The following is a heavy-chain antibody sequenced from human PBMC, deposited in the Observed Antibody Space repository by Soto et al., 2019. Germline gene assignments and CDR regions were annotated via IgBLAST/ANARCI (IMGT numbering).Heavy chain of an antibody. CDR2: IYYDGGT. J-gene: IGHJ3*01. V-gene: IGHV4-61*01. CDR3: ARVLPGIAAAYDAFDV. CDR1: GDSVISATYY. Sequence: QVQLQESGPGLVKPSETLSLTCTVSGDSVISATYYWSWIRQPPGKGLEWIGYIYYDGGTTYNSSLKRRGTISTDPPRSQLSLQLTSATPADTAVYYCARVLPGIAAAYDAFDVWGQGTMVTVSS. D-gene: IGHD6-13*01.